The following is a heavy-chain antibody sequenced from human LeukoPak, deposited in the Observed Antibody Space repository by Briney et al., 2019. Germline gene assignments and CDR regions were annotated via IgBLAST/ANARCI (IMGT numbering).Heavy chain of an antibody. Sequence: ASVKVSCKASGYTFTDYYVHWVRQAPGQGLEWMGRISPNSGGKNYAQKFQGRVTMTRDTSISTAYMELSRLRSDDTAVYYCASLWNYGVGGDYWGQGTLVTVSS. J-gene: IGHJ4*02. V-gene: IGHV1-2*06. CDR3: ASLWNYGVGGDY. CDR2: ISPNSGGK. D-gene: IGHD1-7*01. CDR1: GYTFTDYY.